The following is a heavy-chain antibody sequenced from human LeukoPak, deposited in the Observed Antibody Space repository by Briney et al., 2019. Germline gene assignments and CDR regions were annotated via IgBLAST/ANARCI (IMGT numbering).Heavy chain of an antibody. Sequence: SETLSLTCTVSGGSISSYYWSWIRQPAGKGLEWIGRIYTSGSTNYNPSLKGRVTMSVDTSKNQFSLKLSSVTAADTAVYYCARYGATGSSFDYWGQGTLVTVSS. J-gene: IGHJ4*02. CDR1: GGSISSYY. CDR2: IYTSGST. V-gene: IGHV4-4*07. D-gene: IGHD4/OR15-4a*01. CDR3: ARYGATGSSFDY.